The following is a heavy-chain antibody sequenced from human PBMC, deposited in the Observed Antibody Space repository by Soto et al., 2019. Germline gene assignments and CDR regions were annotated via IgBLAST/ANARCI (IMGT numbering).Heavy chain of an antibody. CDR1: GGSFSGYY. CDR2: INHSGST. CDR3: ARGTVTKSIRPFDY. D-gene: IGHD4-17*01. Sequence: QVQLQQWGAGLLKPSETLSLTCAVYGGSFSGYYWSWIRQPPGKGLEWMGEINHSGSTNDNPSLKSRVTISVDTPKNQFYLKLSSVTAADSAVYYCARGTVTKSIRPFDYWGQGTLVTVSS. J-gene: IGHJ4*02. V-gene: IGHV4-34*01.